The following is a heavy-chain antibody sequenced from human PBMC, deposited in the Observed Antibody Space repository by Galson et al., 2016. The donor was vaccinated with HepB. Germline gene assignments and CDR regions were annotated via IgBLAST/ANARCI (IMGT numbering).Heavy chain of an antibody. J-gene: IGHJ4*02. CDR2: IWYDGSDT. CDR3: ARESYDGDYFFF. V-gene: IGHV3-33*08. CDR1: GFTVTNAW. Sequence: SLRLSCAASGFTVTNAWMSWVRQAPGKGLEWVAVIWYDGSDTYYGDSVKGRFTISRDYSKNTLYLQMNSPRVEDTAKYYCARESYDGDYFFFWGQGTLVTVSS. D-gene: IGHD4-17*01.